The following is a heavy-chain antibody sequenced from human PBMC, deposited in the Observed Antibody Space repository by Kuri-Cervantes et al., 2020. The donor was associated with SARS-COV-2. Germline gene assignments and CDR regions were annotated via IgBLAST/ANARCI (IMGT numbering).Heavy chain of an antibody. V-gene: IGHV3-13*05. CDR3: AKDPTYYDFWSGPITFYWYFDL. CDR2: IGTAGDP. J-gene: IGHJ2*01. Sequence: GGSLRLSCAASGFTFSSYDMHWVRQATGKGLEWVSAIGTAGDPYYPGSVKGRFTISRENAKNSLYLQMNSLRAEDTAVYYCAKDPTYYDFWSGPITFYWYFDLWGRGTLVTVSS. D-gene: IGHD3-3*01. CDR1: GFTFSSYD.